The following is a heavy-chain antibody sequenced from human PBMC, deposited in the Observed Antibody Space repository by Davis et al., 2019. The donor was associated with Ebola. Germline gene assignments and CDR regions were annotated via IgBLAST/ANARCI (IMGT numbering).Heavy chain of an antibody. Sequence: GESLKISCAASGFTFSSYWMSWVRQAPGKGLEWVANIKQDGSEKKYVDPVKGRFTISRDNAKNSLFLQMNSLRAEDTALYYCASGDGRGRSYDMDVWGQGTTVTVSS. J-gene: IGHJ6*02. CDR1: GFTFSSYW. CDR2: IKQDGSEK. V-gene: IGHV3-7*03. CDR3: ASGDGRGRSYDMDV. D-gene: IGHD3/OR15-3a*01.